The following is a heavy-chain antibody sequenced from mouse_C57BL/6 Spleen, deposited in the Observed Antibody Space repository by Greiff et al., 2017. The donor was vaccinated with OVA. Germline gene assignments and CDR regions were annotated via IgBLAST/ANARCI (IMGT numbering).Heavy chain of an antibody. CDR2: IDPSDSYT. CDR1: GYTFTSYW. Sequence: QVQLQQSGAELVMPGASVKLSCKASGYTFTSYWMHWVKQRPGQGLEWIGEIDPSDSYTNYNQKFKGKSTLTVDKSSSTAYMQLSSLTSEDSAVYYCARGVLLLRYYFDYWGQGTTLTVSS. D-gene: IGHD1-1*01. V-gene: IGHV1-69*01. CDR3: ARGVLLLRYYFDY. J-gene: IGHJ2*01.